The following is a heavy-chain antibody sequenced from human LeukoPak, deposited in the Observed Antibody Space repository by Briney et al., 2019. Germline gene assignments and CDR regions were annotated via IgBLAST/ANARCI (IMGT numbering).Heavy chain of an antibody. CDR3: VKGSGDY. Sequence: GGSLRLSCAASGFTFSSYSMNWVRQAPGKGLEWVSHISNSGGSIIYYADSVKGRFTISRDNAKNSLFLQMNSLRVEDTAVYYCVKGSGDYWGQGTLVTVSS. J-gene: IGHJ4*02. V-gene: IGHV3-48*04. CDR2: ISNSGGSII. CDR1: GFTFSSYS.